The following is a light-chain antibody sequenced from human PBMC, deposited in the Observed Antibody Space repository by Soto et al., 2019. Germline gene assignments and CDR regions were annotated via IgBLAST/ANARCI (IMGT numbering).Light chain of an antibody. CDR2: GAS. J-gene: IGKJ1*01. CDR3: QQYGSSPRT. CDR1: QSVSSNY. V-gene: IGKV3-20*01. Sequence: EIVLTQSPGTLSLSPGERATLSCRASQSVSSNYLAWYQQKPGQAPRLLIYGASSRATGIPDRFSGSGSGAGFTLTISRLEPEDVAVYYCQQYGSSPRTFGQGTKVEIK.